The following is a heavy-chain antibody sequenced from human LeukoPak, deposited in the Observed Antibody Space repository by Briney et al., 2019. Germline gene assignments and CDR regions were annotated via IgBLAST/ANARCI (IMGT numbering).Heavy chain of an antibody. J-gene: IGHJ4*02. CDR2: IKQDGSQK. V-gene: IGHV3-7*01. D-gene: IGHD2-2*01. CDR1: GFTFSSYG. Sequence: GGTLRLSCAASGFTFSSYGMSWVRQAPGRGLEWVASIKQDGSQKYYVDSVKGRFTISRDNAENSLYLQMNSLRPEDTAVYYCARDLKTAMDYFDYWGQGALVTVSS. CDR3: ARDLKTAMDYFDY.